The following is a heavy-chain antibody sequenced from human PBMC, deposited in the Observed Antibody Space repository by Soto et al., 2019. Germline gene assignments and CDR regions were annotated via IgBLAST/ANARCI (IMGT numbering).Heavy chain of an antibody. CDR1: GDSVSTDRYF. CDR3: ARIVVGATVDL. CDR2: ISYTGDT. J-gene: IGHJ5*02. Sequence: ETLSLTGRVSGDSVSTDRYFWTWIRQPPGKGLEWIAYISYTGDTNYNPSLKSRVTISIDTSRNQFSPTLTSVTAADTAVYFCARIVVGATVDLWGQGSLVTVYS. D-gene: IGHD1-26*01. V-gene: IGHV4-61*01.